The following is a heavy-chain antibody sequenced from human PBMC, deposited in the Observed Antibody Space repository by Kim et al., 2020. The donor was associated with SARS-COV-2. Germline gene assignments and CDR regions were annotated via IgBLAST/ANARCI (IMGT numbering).Heavy chain of an antibody. Sequence: DTSYPGSVKGRFTISRENAKNSLYLQMNSLRAGDTAVYYCARDRRGYFDYWGQGTLVTVSS. J-gene: IGHJ4*02. CDR2: DT. CDR3: ARDRRGYFDY. V-gene: IGHV3-13*01.